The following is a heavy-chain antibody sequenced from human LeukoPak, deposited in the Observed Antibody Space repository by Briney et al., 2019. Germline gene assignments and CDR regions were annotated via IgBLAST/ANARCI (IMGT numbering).Heavy chain of an antibody. Sequence: GASVKVSCKASGYTFISYGISWVRQAPGQGLEWMGWISRSSGKTNSAQKFQGRVTMTTDTSTSTAYLELRSLRFDDTALYYCARDHASSSGWFDPWGQGTLVTVSS. CDR3: ARDHASSSGWFDP. CDR1: GYTFISYG. CDR2: ISRSSGKT. D-gene: IGHD6-6*01. V-gene: IGHV1-18*01. J-gene: IGHJ5*02.